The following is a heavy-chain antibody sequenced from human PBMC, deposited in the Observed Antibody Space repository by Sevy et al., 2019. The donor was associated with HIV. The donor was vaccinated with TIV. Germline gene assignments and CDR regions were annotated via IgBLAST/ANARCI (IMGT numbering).Heavy chain of an antibody. Sequence: GGSLRLSCAASGFTFNSYSINWVRQAPGKGLEWVSYMSGLSNYIYYADSLKGRFTISRDNAKDSVYLQMNSLRVEDTAVYYCARGENWNYAEYWGQGILVTVSS. CDR1: GFTFNSYS. CDR3: ARGENWNYAEY. CDR2: MSGLSNYI. D-gene: IGHD1-7*01. V-gene: IGHV3-21*01. J-gene: IGHJ4*02.